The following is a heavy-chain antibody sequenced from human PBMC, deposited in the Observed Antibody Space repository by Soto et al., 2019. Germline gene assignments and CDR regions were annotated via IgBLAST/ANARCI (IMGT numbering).Heavy chain of an antibody. Sequence: SETLTITFTVSGCAISSSSYYWGWIRKPPGKRLEWIGGIFYCGSTYYNPSLNSRVTISVDTSKNQFSLKLSSVTFADLVLYYCARPNYYDSSGYYSGYWFDPWGQG. J-gene: IGHJ5*02. V-gene: IGHV4-39*01. CDR2: IFYCGST. CDR1: GCAISSSSYY. D-gene: IGHD3-22*01. CDR3: ARPNYYDSSGYYSGYWFDP.